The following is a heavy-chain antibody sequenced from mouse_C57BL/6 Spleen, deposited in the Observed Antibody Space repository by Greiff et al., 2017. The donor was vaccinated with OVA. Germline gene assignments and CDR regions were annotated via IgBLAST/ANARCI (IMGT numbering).Heavy chain of an antibody. Sequence: VQLQQSGAELVRPGTSVKMSCKASGYTFTNYWIGWAKQRPGHGLEWIGDIYPGGGYTNYNEKFKGKATLTADKSSSTAYMQFSSLTSEDSAIYYCARRSITTVGRAMDYWGQGTSVTVSS. CDR1: GYTFTNYW. D-gene: IGHD1-1*01. J-gene: IGHJ4*01. V-gene: IGHV1-63*01. CDR2: IYPGGGYT. CDR3: ARRSITTVGRAMDY.